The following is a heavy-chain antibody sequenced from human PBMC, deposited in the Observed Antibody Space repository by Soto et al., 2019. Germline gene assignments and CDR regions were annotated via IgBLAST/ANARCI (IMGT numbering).Heavy chain of an antibody. CDR2: IIPILGTA. CDR1: GGTFSSYA. V-gene: IGHV1-69*13. J-gene: IGHJ4*02. CDR3: ATDRGITGTTDY. D-gene: IGHD1-7*01. Sequence: SVKVSCKASGGTFSSYAISWVRQAPGQGLEWMGGIIPILGTANYAQKFQGRVTITADESTSTAYMELSSLRSEDTAVYYCATDRGITGTTDYWGQGTLVTVSS.